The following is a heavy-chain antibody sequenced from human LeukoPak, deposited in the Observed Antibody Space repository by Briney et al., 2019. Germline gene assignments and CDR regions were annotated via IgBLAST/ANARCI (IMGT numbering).Heavy chain of an antibody. V-gene: IGHV4-59*01. Sequence: PSETLSLTCTVSGDSISGYYWSWIRQPPGKGLEWIGYIYYSGSTNYNPSLKSRVTISVDTSKNQFSLKLSSVTAADTAVYYCARGSGGYDRFDYWGQGTLVTVSS. D-gene: IGHD5-12*01. J-gene: IGHJ4*02. CDR1: GDSISGYY. CDR2: IYYSGST. CDR3: ARGSGGYDRFDY.